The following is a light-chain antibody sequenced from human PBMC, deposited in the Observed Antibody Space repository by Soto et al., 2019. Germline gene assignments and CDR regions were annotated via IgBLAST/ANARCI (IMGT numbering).Light chain of an antibody. CDR3: QQRNNWPPIT. Sequence: EIVMTQSPATLSASPGEIATLSFRASQSVSSNLAWYQQKPGQAPRLLIYGASTRATGIPARFSGSGSGTDFTLTISRLEPEDLAFYYCQQRNNWPPITFGQGTRLEIK. CDR2: GAS. V-gene: IGKV3-15*01. CDR1: QSVSSN. J-gene: IGKJ5*01.